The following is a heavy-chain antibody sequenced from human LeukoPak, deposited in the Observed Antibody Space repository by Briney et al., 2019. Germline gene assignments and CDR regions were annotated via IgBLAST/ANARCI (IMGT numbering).Heavy chain of an antibody. J-gene: IGHJ4*02. CDR1: GFTVSSNY. CDR3: AKARDGFWSGYFDY. CDR2: IYSGGST. V-gene: IGHV3-53*01. Sequence: GGSLRLSCAASGFTVSSNYMSWVRQAPGKGLEWVSVIYSGGSTYYADSVKGRFTISRDNSKNTLYLQMNSLRAEDTAVYYCAKARDGFWSGYFDYWGQGTLVTVSS. D-gene: IGHD3-3*01.